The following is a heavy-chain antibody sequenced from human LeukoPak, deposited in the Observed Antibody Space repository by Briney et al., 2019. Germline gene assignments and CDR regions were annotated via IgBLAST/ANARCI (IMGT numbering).Heavy chain of an antibody. CDR3: ARHYDSSGYAPFDY. V-gene: IGHV4-4*02. D-gene: IGHD3-22*01. CDR2: IYHNGAT. J-gene: IGHJ4*02. CDR1: GGSISSSSSIC. Sequence: KPSETLSLTCAVSGGSISSSSSICWTWVRQPPGEGLEWIGEIYHNGATNYNPSLKSRVTLLLDKSKNQFSLRLNSVTAADAAVYYCARHYDSSGYAPFDYWGQGTLVTVSS.